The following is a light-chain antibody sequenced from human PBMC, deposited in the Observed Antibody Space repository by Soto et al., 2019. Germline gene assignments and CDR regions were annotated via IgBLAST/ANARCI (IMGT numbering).Light chain of an antibody. CDR1: QSVSSSY. Sequence: EIVLTQSPGTLSLSPGERATLSCRASQSVSSSYLAWYQQKPGQAPRLLIYGASSRATGIPDRFSGSGSGTDFTLTIIRLEPEDFAVYYCQQYCISPPITFGQGTRLEIK. CDR3: QQYCISPPIT. V-gene: IGKV3-20*01. CDR2: GAS. J-gene: IGKJ5*01.